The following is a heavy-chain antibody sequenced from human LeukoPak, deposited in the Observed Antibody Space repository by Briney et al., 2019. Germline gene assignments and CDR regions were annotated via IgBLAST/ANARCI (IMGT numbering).Heavy chain of an antibody. CDR2: IYPGDSDT. D-gene: IGHD6-13*01. CDR1: GYIFTSYW. J-gene: IGHJ5*02. V-gene: IGHV5-51*01. CDR3: ARSRIAAAGTPNWFDP. Sequence: GESLKISCKGSGYIFTSYWIGWVRQMPGKGLEWMGIIYPGDSDTRYSPSFQGQVTIPADKSISTAYLQWSSLKASDTAMYYCARSRIAAAGTPNWFDPWGQGTLVTVSS.